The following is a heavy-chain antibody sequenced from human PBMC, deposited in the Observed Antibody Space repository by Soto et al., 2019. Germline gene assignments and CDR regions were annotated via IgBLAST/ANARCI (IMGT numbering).Heavy chain of an antibody. CDR1: GGTFSSYA. V-gene: IGHV1-69*13. D-gene: IGHD3-3*01. CDR3: ARRDPYDFWSGSKFDP. CDR2: IIPIFGTA. J-gene: IGHJ5*02. Sequence: SVKGSCKASGGTFSSYAISCVRQAPGQGLEWMGGIIPIFGTANYAQKFQGRVTITADESTSTAYMELSSLRSEDTAVYYCARRDPYDFWSGSKFDPWGQGTLVTVSS.